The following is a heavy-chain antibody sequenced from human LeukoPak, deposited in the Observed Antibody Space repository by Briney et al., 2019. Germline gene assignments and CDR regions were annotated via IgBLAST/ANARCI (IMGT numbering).Heavy chain of an antibody. J-gene: IGHJ5*02. CDR2: IYHSGST. D-gene: IGHD6-19*01. V-gene: IGHV4-59*01. CDR1: GGSIDSYY. CDR3: ARDSRYSSGWFDDQFDA. Sequence: PSETLSLTCTVSGGSIDSYYWSWIRQPPGKGLEWIGHIYHSGSTNYNPSLTSRVTISLDTSKNQFSLKLSSVTAADTAVYYCARDSRYSSGWFDDQFDAWGQGTLVTVSS.